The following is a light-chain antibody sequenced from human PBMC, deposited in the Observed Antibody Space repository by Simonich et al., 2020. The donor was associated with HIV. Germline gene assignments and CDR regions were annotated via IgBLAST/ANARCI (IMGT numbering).Light chain of an antibody. V-gene: IGLV2-23*01. Sequence: QSALTQPASVSGSPGQSITISCTGTSSDVGSYNLVSWYQQHTGKAPKLIIYEDNKRPSGVYNRFSGSKSGNTASLTISGLQADDEADYYCCSYAASTTLVFGGGTRLTVL. CDR3: CSYAASTTLV. CDR1: SSDVGSYNL. J-gene: IGLJ2*01. CDR2: EDN.